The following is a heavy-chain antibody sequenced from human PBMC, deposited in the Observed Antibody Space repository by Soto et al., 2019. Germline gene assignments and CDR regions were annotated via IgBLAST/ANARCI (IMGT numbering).Heavy chain of an antibody. Sequence: PSETLSLTCTVSGGSISSGDYYWSWIRQPPGKGLEWIGYIYYSGSTYYNPSLKSRVTISVDTSKNQFSLKLSSVTAADTAVCYCARAERGYSYGYYFDYWGQGTLVTVSS. V-gene: IGHV4-30-4*01. J-gene: IGHJ4*02. CDR3: ARAERGYSYGYYFDY. CDR2: IYYSGST. D-gene: IGHD5-18*01. CDR1: GGSISSGDYY.